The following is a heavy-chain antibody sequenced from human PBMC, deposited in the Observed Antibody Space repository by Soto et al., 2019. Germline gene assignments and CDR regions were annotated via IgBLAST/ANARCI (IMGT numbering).Heavy chain of an antibody. CDR2: IYIRGTT. CDR1: GASIMSYF. CDR3: ARNPYVRGNYYFFDP. V-gene: IGHV4-4*07. D-gene: IGHD3-22*01. J-gene: IGHJ5*02. Sequence: SETLSLTCSVSGASIMSYFCIWFRHPAGQGLEWIGHIYIRGTTSYNPSLEGRVTLSLDTSKSRVSLVVTSVTAADTAVYYCARNPYVRGNYYFFDPWGPGTLVTVSS.